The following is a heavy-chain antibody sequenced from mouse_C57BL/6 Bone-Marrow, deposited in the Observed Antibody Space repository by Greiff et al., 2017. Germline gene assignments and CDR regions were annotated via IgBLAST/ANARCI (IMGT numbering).Heavy chain of an antibody. CDR3: TASYYYGSSYDFDY. Sequence: EVHLVESGGGLVQPGGSMKLSCVASGFTFSNYWMNWVRQSPEKGLEWVAQIRLKSDNYATHYAESVKGRFTISRDDSKSSVYLQINNLRAEDTGIYYCTASYYYGSSYDFDYWGQGTTLTVSS. V-gene: IGHV6-3*01. CDR1: GFTFSNYW. CDR2: IRLKSDNYAT. D-gene: IGHD1-1*01. J-gene: IGHJ2*01.